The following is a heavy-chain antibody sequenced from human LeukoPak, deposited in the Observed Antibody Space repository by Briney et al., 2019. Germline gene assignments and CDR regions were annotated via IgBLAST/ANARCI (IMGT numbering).Heavy chain of an antibody. Sequence: ASVKVSCKASGYTFSSYAISWVRQAPGQGLEWMGGIIPIFGTANYAQKFQGRVTITADESTSTAYMELSSLRSEDTAVYYCARAKDFWSGYTLSNWFDPWGQGTLVTVSS. CDR2: IIPIFGTA. CDR3: ARAKDFWSGYTLSNWFDP. J-gene: IGHJ5*02. V-gene: IGHV1-69*13. D-gene: IGHD3-3*01. CDR1: GYTFSSYA.